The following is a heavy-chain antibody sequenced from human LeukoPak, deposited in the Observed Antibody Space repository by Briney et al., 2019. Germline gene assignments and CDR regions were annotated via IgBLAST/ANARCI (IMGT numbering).Heavy chain of an antibody. CDR2: INPNGGDT. Sequence: SVKVSCKASGGTFSSYAISWVRQAPGQGLEWMGRINPNGGDTNYAQKFQGRVTMASDTPISTAYMELNSLMSDDTAVYYCVRVGFTTSWSNFDYWGQGTLVTVSS. CDR1: GGTFSSYA. D-gene: IGHD2-2*01. V-gene: IGHV1-2*06. CDR3: VRVGFTTSWSNFDY. J-gene: IGHJ4*02.